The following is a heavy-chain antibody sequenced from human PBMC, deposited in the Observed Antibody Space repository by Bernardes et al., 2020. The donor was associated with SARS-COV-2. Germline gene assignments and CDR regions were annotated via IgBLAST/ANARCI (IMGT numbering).Heavy chain of an antibody. CDR2: IWYDGSNK. CDR3: ARDTVYTDITMTLGY. V-gene: IGHV3-33*08. D-gene: IGHD3-22*01. CDR1: GFTFSSYG. Sequence: GGSLRLSCAASGFTFSSYGMHWVRQAPGKGLEWVAVIWYDGSNKYYADSVKGRFTISRDNSKNTLYLQMNSLRAEDTAVYYCARDTVYTDITMTLGYWGQGTLVTVSS. J-gene: IGHJ4*02.